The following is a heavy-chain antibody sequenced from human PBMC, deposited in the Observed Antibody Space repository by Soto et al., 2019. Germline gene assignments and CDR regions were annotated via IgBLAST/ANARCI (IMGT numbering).Heavy chain of an antibody. Sequence: XVKVSGKASGYTFTSYGISCVRHAPGQGLEWMGWISAYNGNTNYAQKLQGRVTMTTDTSTSTAYMELRSLRSDDKAVYYCARDVRQIEYSSSDAFDIWGQGTMVTVSS. CDR3: ARDVRQIEYSSSDAFDI. J-gene: IGHJ3*02. CDR2: ISAYNGNT. D-gene: IGHD6-6*01. V-gene: IGHV1-18*01. CDR1: GYTFTSYG.